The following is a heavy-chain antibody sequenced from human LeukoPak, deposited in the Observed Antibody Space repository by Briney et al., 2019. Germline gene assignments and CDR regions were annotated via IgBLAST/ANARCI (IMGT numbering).Heavy chain of an antibody. Sequence: GRSLRLSCAASGFSFSDYAMSWVRQAPGKGLEWVSAISDSGDNPYYADSVKGRFTISRDNSENTLSLQMYSLRAEDTAVYYCAKDRGGSYFDFDFWGRGTLVTVSS. CDR1: GFSFSDYA. D-gene: IGHD1-26*01. CDR3: AKDRGGSYFDFDF. J-gene: IGHJ4*02. CDR2: ISDSGDNP. V-gene: IGHV3-23*01.